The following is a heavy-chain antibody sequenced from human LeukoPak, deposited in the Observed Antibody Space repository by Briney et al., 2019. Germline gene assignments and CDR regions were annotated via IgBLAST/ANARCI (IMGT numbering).Heavy chain of an antibody. J-gene: IGHJ6*02. D-gene: IGHD3-3*01. CDR2: ISSSSSYI. CDR3: ARDWAPITIFGVVTTRYYGMDV. CDR1: GFTFSSYS. Sequence: GSLRLSCAASGFTFSSYSMNWVRQAPGKGLEWVSSISSSSSYIYYADSVKGRFTISRDNAKNSLYLQMNSLRAEDTAVYYCARDWAPITIFGVVTTRYYGMDVWGQGTKVTVSS. V-gene: IGHV3-21*01.